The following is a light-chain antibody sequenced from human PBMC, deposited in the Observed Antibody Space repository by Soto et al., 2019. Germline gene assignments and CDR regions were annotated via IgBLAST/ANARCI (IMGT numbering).Light chain of an antibody. CDR2: AAS. CDR1: QSVSSN. V-gene: IGKV3D-15*01. Sequence: EIVLTQSPATLSVSPGERATLSYRASQSVSSNLAWYQQKPGQAPRLLIYAASTRATGIPARFIGNGSGTEFTLTISSLQSEDFAVYYCQQYNNWWTFGQGTKVDIK. J-gene: IGKJ1*01. CDR3: QQYNNWWT.